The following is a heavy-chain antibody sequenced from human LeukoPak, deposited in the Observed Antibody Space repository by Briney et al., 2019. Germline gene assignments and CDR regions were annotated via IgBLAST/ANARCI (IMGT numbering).Heavy chain of an antibody. CDR1: GGSISSYY. CDR2: IYYSGST. CDR3: ARVSCYGSGTSYYYYMDV. Sequence: SETLSLTCTVSGGSISSYYWSWIRQPPGKGLEWIGYIYYSGSTNYNPSLKSRVTISVDTSKNQFSLKLSSVTAADTAVYYCARVSCYGSGTSYYYYMDVWGKGTTVTVSS. D-gene: IGHD3-10*01. V-gene: IGHV4-59*01. J-gene: IGHJ6*03.